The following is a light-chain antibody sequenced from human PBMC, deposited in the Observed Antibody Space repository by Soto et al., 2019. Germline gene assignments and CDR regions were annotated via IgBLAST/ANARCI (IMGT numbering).Light chain of an antibody. CDR1: QGISSW. J-gene: IGKJ1*01. Sequence: DIQITQSPASLSASVGDRVTITCRASQGISSWLAWYQQKPGKAPKLLIYDASSLESGVPSRFSGSGSGTEFTLTISSLQPDDFATYYCQQYNSYSTFGQGTKVDIK. CDR3: QQYNSYST. CDR2: DAS. V-gene: IGKV1-5*01.